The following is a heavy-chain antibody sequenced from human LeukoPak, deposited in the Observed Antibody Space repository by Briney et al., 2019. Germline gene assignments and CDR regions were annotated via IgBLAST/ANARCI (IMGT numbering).Heavy chain of an antibody. J-gene: IGHJ4*02. CDR3: ARGWASGSYYNY. CDR1: GGSLSSYY. D-gene: IGHD1-26*01. CDR2: IYYSGST. Sequence: SETLSLTCTVSGGSLSSYYWNWIRQPPGKGLDWIGYIYYSGSTNYNPSLRRRVTISVDTSKNQFSLKLSSVTAADTAVYYCARGWASGSYYNYWGQGTLVTVSS. V-gene: IGHV4-59*01.